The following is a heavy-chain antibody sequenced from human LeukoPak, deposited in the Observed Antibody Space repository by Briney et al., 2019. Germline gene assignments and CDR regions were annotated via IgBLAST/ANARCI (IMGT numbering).Heavy chain of an antibody. CDR1: GYTFTSYA. CDR3: ARDIPYGDYVGNYFDY. D-gene: IGHD4-17*01. J-gene: IGHJ4*02. V-gene: IGHV1-3*01. Sequence: ASVKVSCKASGYTFTSYAMHWVHQAPGQRLEWMGWINAGNGNTKYSQKFQGRVTITRDTSASTAYMELSSLRSEDTAVYYCARDIPYGDYVGNYFDYWGQGTLVTVSS. CDR2: INAGNGNT.